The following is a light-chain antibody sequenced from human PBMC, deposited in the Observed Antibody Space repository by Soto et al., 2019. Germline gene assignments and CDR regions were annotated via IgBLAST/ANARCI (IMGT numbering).Light chain of an antibody. J-gene: IGKJ1*01. V-gene: IGKV3-20*01. Sequence: EMVLTQSPGTLSLSPGEGATLSCRASQSVSSSFLAWYQQKPGQAPRLLIYGASSRATGIPDRFSGSGSGTDFTLTISRLEPEDFAVYYCQQYGSSRTWTFGQGTKVDIK. CDR3: QQYGSSRTWT. CDR2: GAS. CDR1: QSVSSSF.